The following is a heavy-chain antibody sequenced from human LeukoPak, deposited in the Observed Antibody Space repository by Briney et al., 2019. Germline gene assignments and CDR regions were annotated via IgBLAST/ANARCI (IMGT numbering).Heavy chain of an antibody. V-gene: IGHV3-30*02. D-gene: IGHD6-19*01. CDR3: ATGVLAVAGTLYSY. Sequence: PGGSLRLSCAASGFTFSSYGMHWVRQAPGKGLEWVAFIRYDGSNKYYADSVKGRFTISRDNSKNTLYLQMNSLRAEDTAVYYCATGVLAVAGTLYSYWGQGTLVTVSS. CDR1: GFTFSSYG. J-gene: IGHJ4*02. CDR2: IRYDGSNK.